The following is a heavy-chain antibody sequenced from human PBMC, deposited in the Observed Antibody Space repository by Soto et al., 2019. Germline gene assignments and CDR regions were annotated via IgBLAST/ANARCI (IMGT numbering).Heavy chain of an antibody. CDR1: GIEFSNYA. J-gene: IGHJ5*02. CDR3: TRDASRDSSARGWFDP. CDR2: ISSNSAYI. D-gene: IGHD6-13*01. Sequence: GGSLRLSCVGSGIEFSNYAMNWVRQAPGKGLEWVSTISSNSAYIYYTDALRGRFTISRDNAKNSLHLQMNSLRAEDTAVYYCTRDASRDSSARGWFDPWGPGTLVTVS. V-gene: IGHV3-21*01.